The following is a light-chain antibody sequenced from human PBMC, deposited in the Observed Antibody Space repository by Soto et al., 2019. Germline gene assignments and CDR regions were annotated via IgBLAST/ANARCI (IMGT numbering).Light chain of an antibody. CDR3: QQYGSSPPT. J-gene: IGKJ1*01. V-gene: IGKV3-20*01. CDR2: GAS. Sequence: EIVLTQSPGTLSLSPGERATLSCRASQSVSSSYLAWYQQKPGQAPRLLIYGASSRATGIPDRFSGSGTGTEFTRTISRLEPEDFAVYYCQQYGSSPPTFGQGTKVEI. CDR1: QSVSSSY.